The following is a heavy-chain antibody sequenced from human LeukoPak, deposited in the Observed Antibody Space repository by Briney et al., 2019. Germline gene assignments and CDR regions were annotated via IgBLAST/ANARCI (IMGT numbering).Heavy chain of an antibody. CDR1: GFTFSSYA. CDR3: ARGLGSVQLMDYMDV. J-gene: IGHJ6*03. CDR2: ISGSGGST. V-gene: IGHV3-23*01. D-gene: IGHD1-1*01. Sequence: GGSLRLSCAASGFTFSSYAMSWVRQAPGKGLEWVSAISGSGGSTYYADSVKGRFTISRDNSKNTLYLQMNSLRAEDTAVYYCARGLGSVQLMDYMDVWGKGTTVTVSS.